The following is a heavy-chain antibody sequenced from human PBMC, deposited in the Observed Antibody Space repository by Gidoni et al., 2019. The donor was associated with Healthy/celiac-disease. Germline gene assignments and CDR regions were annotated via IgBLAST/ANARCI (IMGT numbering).Heavy chain of an antibody. V-gene: IGHV3-21*02. CDR3: ARAGSYDTSGFYYSDY. CDR1: GVTFPTFG. J-gene: IGHJ4*02. Sequence: EVQLVESGGRLFKPRGSLRLPCPVPGVTFPTFGMKWVRQAPGKGLEWVASISSSGVSIYYADSVKGRFTISRDNVKNSLYLQMNSLAAEDTAVYYCARAGSYDTSGFYYSDYWGLGTLVTVSS. D-gene: IGHD3-22*01. CDR2: ISSSGVSI.